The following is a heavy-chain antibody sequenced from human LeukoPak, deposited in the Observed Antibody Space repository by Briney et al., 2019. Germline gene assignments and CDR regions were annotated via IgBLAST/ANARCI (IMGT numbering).Heavy chain of an antibody. J-gene: IGHJ5*02. V-gene: IGHV4-31*03. CDR3: ARADRSSIMVQGNANWFDP. CDR2: IYYSGST. CDR1: GGSISSGGYY. Sequence: PSETLSLTCTVSGGSISSGGYYWSWIRQHPGKGLEWIGYIYYSGSTYYNPSLKSRVTISVDTSKNQSSLKLSSVTAADTAVYFWARADRSSIMVQGNANWFDPWGQGTLVNVSS. D-gene: IGHD3-10*01.